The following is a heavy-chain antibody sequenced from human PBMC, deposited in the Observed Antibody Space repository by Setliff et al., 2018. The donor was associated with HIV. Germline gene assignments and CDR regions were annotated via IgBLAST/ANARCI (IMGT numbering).Heavy chain of an antibody. CDR1: GFTFSSYE. CDR3: TQAAYYDY. CDR2: ISSSGSTI. V-gene: IGHV3-48*03. J-gene: IGHJ4*02. Sequence: GGSLRLSCAASGFTFSSYEMNWVRQAPGKGLEWVSYISSSGSTIYYADSVKGRFTISRDNAKNSLYLQMDGLRAEDTAVYYCTQAAYYDYWGQGTLVTVSS.